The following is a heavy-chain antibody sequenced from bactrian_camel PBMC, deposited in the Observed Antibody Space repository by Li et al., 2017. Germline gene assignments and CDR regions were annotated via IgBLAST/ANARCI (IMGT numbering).Heavy chain of an antibody. D-gene: IGHD3*01. CDR3: AANSRWRGCSQARGATEFED. CDR2: IDSDGST. CDR1: RFGYTSYC. Sequence: QVQLVESGEGEVQAGGSLRLSCAGFRFGYTSYCMGWFRQAPGKEREGVATIDSDGSTTHATSVKGRFTISKDNAKNTVYLQMDSLKPEDTAMYYCAANSRWRGCSQARGATEFEDRGQGTQVTVS. V-gene: IGHV3S53*01. J-gene: IGHJ4*01.